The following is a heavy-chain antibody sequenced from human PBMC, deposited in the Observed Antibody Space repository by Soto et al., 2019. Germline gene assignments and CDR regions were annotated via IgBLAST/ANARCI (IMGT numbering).Heavy chain of an antibody. J-gene: IGHJ4*02. CDR3: ARNYDSSGYYPYSFDY. V-gene: IGHV3-30-3*01. Sequence: LRLSCAASGFTFSSYAMHWVRHAPGKGLEWVAVISYDGSNKYYADSVKGRFTISRGNSKNTLYLQMNSLRAEDTAVYYCARNYDSSGYYPYSFDYWGQGTLVTVSS. CDR2: ISYDGSNK. D-gene: IGHD3-22*01. CDR1: GFTFSSYA.